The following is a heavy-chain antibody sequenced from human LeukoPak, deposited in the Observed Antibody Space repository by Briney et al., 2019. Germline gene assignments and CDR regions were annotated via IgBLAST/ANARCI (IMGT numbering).Heavy chain of an antibody. CDR3: ARAWRGIEGPFDY. Sequence: GGSLRLSCAASGFTFSSYAMHWVRQAPGKGLEWVAVISYDGSNKYYADSVKGRFTISRDNSKNTLYLQMNSLRAEDTAVYYCARAWRGIEGPFDYWGQGTLVTVSS. J-gene: IGHJ4*02. CDR1: GFTFSSYA. CDR2: ISYDGSNK. D-gene: IGHD1-26*01. V-gene: IGHV3-30-3*01.